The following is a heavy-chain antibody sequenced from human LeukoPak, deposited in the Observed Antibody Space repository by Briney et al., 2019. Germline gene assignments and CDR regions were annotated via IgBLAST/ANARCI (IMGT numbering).Heavy chain of an antibody. CDR3: ARSKGSGSRSFDL. CDR1: GGSISSYY. D-gene: IGHD3-10*01. Sequence: PSETLSLTCTVSGGSISSYYWSWIRQPPGKGLEWIGYIYYSGSTNYNPSLKSRVTISVDTSKNQFSLKLSSVTAADTAVYYCARSKGSGSRSFDLWGRGTLVTVSS. CDR2: IYYSGST. V-gene: IGHV4-59*01. J-gene: IGHJ2*01.